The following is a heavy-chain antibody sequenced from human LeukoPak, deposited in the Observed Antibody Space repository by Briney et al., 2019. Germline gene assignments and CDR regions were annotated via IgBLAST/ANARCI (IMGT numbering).Heavy chain of an antibody. D-gene: IGHD3-10*01. J-gene: IGHJ4*02. CDR3: AKEGAYGSPPYYFDY. Sequence: GGSLRLSCAASGFTFSSYAMSWVRQAPGKGLEWVSAISGSGGSTYYADSVKGRFTISRDKSKNTLYLQMDSLRAEDTAVYYCAKEGAYGSPPYYFDYWGQGTLVTVSS. CDR2: ISGSGGST. V-gene: IGHV3-23*01. CDR1: GFTFSSYA.